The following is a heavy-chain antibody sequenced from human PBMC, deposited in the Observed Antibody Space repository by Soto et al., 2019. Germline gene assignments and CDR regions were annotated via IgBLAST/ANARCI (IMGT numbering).Heavy chain of an antibody. V-gene: IGHV4-30-4*01. Sequence: QVQLQESGPGLVKPSQTLSLTCTVSGGSISSDDYYWSWIRQPPGKGLEWIGHIYYGGSTYYNPSLQSRVTISVDTSKKQFSLKLSSVTAADTAVYYCARGNYCSGGPCYYFFDDWGQGTLVTVSS. CDR2: IYYGGST. CDR1: GGSISSDDYY. J-gene: IGHJ4*02. CDR3: ARGNYCSGGPCYYFFDD. D-gene: IGHD2-15*01.